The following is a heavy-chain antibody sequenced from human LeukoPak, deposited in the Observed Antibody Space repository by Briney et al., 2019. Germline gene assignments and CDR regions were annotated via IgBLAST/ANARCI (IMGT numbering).Heavy chain of an antibody. CDR3: ARSPSTYYYYYMDV. CDR2: IYHSGST. D-gene: IGHD2/OR15-2a*01. Sequence: PSETLSLTCTLSGGSISTYYWSWIRQPPGKGLEWIGYIYHSGSTNYNPSLKSRVTISVDTSKNQFSLRLNSVTAADKAVYFCARSPSTYYYYYMDVWGKGTTVTVSS. V-gene: IGHV4-59*12. J-gene: IGHJ6*03. CDR1: GGSISTYY.